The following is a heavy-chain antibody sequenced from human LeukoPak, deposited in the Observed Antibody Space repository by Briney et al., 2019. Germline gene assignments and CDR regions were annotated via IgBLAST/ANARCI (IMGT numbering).Heavy chain of an antibody. CDR1: RFTFSSYA. J-gene: IGHJ4*02. D-gene: IGHD3-10*01. CDR2: ISGSGGTT. CDR3: AKDRAGYSGTRRGIDY. V-gene: IGHV3-23*01. Sequence: PGGSLKLSCAASRFTFSSYAMSWVRQAPGKGLEWVSAISGSGGTTYYADSVKGRFTISRDSFKNTLYLQMNSLGAEDTAVYYCAKDRAGYSGTRRGIDYWGQGTLVTVSS.